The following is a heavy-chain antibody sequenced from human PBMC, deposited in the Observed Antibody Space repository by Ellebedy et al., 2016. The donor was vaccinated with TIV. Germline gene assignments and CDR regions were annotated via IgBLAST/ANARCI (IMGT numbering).Heavy chain of an antibody. Sequence: GESLKISXAASGFTFSDYYMSWIRQAPGKGLEWVSYISSSGSTIYYADSVKGRFTISRDNAKNSLYLQMNSLRAEDTAMYYCVNYVWGSYRFDYWGQGTLVTVSS. J-gene: IGHJ4*02. CDR3: VNYVWGSYRFDY. V-gene: IGHV3-11*01. D-gene: IGHD3-16*02. CDR1: GFTFSDYY. CDR2: ISSSGSTI.